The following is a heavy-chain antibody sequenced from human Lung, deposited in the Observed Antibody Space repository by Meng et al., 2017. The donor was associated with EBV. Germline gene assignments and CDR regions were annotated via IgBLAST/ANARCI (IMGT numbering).Heavy chain of an antibody. CDR2: ISTNTGNP. CDR3: GTLKYTSGFYGPAY. Sequence: QVQLVQSGAEVKKPGASVKVSCRASGYTFNNYGLNWVRQAPGQGLEWMGWISTNTGNPTYAQGFTGRFVFSVDTSVSTAYLQISSLKAEDTAVYYCGTLKYTSGFYGPAYWGQGALVTVSS. J-gene: IGHJ4*02. D-gene: IGHD6-19*01. CDR1: GYTFNNYG. V-gene: IGHV7-4-1*02.